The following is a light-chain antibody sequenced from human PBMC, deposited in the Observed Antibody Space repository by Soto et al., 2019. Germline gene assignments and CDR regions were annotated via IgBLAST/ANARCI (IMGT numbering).Light chain of an antibody. V-gene: IGLV2-11*01. CDR3: QAYDYSLTASV. Sequence: QSALTQPRSVSGSPGQSATISCTGTSSDVGNYNFVSWYQQHPGKAPKLMIYDVTQRPSGVPERFSGSKSGTSASLAITGLQAEDEADYYCQAYDYSLTASVFGGGTKLTVL. J-gene: IGLJ3*02. CDR1: SSDVGNYNF. CDR2: DVT.